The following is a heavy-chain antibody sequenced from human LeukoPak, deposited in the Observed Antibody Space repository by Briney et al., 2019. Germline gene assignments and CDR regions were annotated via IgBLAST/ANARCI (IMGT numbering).Heavy chain of an antibody. V-gene: IGHV4-39*01. D-gene: IGHD2-2*01. CDR2: IYYSGST. Sequence: SETLSLTCTVSGGSISSSSYFWGWIRQPPGEGLEWIGSIYYSGSTYYNPSLKRRVTISVDTSKTQSPLKLSSVTAADTAVYYCARHRSKYQLLLVWFDPWGQGTLVTVSS. CDR3: ARHRSKYQLLLVWFDP. CDR1: GGSISSSSYF. J-gene: IGHJ5*02.